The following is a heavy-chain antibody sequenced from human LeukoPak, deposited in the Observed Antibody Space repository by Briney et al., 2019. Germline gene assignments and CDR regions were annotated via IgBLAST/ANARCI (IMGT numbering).Heavy chain of an antibody. CDR2: ISAYNGKT. CDR3: ARDTDIVVVPAATGLDY. CDR1: GYTFTSYG. J-gene: IGHJ4*02. Sequence: ASVKVSCKASGYTFTSYGISWVRQAPGQGLEWMGWISAYNGKTNYAQKLQGRVTMTTDTSTSTAYMELRSLRSDDTAVYYCARDTDIVVVPAATGLDYWGQGTLVTVSS. V-gene: IGHV1-18*01. D-gene: IGHD2-2*01.